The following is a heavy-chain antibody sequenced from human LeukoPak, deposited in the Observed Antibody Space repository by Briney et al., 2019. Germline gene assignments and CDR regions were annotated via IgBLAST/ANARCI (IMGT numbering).Heavy chain of an antibody. CDR1: GYTFTSYD. CDR3: ARVKGYYDSSGYYLYYFDY. Sequence: GASVKVPCKASGYTFTSYDINWVRQATGQGLEWMGWMNPNSGNRGYAQKFQGRVTMTTNTSISTAYMELSSLRSEDTAVYYCARVKGYYDSSGYYLYYFDYWGQGTLVTVSS. J-gene: IGHJ4*02. CDR2: MNPNSGNR. V-gene: IGHV1-8*01. D-gene: IGHD3-22*01.